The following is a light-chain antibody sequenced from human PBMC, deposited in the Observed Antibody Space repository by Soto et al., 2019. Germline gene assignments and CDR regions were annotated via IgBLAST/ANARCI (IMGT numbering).Light chain of an antibody. CDR2: EAS. CDR1: QSTSTW. J-gene: IGKJ1*01. Sequence: DIQMTQSPSTLSASVGDRVTITCRASQSTSTWLAWYQQRTGKTPKLLISEASKLESGVPSRFSGSGSGTAFTLTISSLQPDDFATYHCQQYINYPYAFGQGTKVEIK. V-gene: IGKV1-5*03. CDR3: QQYINYPYA.